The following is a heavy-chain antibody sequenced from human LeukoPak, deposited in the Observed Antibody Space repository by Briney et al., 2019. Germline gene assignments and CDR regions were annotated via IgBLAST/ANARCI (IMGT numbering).Heavy chain of an antibody. Sequence: GGSLRLSCAASGFTVSSYYMNWVRQAPGKELEWVSVIYTGGGRYFADSVRGRFTISRDTSKNMVFLQMNSLRVEDTAVYYCARGIDYWGRGTLVTVSS. J-gene: IGHJ4*02. CDR3: ARGIDY. CDR1: GFTVSSYY. V-gene: IGHV3-53*01. CDR2: IYTGGGR.